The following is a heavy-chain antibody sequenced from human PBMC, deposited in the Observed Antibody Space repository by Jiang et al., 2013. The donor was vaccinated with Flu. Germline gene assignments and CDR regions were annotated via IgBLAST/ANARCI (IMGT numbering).Heavy chain of an antibody. D-gene: IGHD3-22*01. CDR1: GGSVSSGSYY. Sequence: LLKPSETLSLTCTVSGGSVSSGSYYWSWIRQPPGKGLEWIGYIYYSGSTNYNPSLKSRVTISVDTSKNQFSLKLSSVTAADTAVYYCARDTLRVGSGYDYYYYGMDVWGQ. J-gene: IGHJ6*02. CDR3: ARDTLRVGSGYDYYYYGMDV. CDR2: IYYSGST. V-gene: IGHV4-61*01.